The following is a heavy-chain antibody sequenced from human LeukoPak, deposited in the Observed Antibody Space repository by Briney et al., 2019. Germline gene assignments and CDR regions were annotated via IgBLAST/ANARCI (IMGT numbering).Heavy chain of an antibody. J-gene: IGHJ4*02. Sequence: PSETLSLTCAVYGGSFSGYYWSWIRQPPGKELEWIGYIYYSGSTNYNPSLKSRVTISVDTSKNQFSLKLSSVTAADTAVYYCARHPARIAMAGGYFDYWGPGTLVTVSS. V-gene: IGHV4-59*08. D-gene: IGHD6-19*01. CDR2: IYYSGST. CDR1: GGSFSGYY. CDR3: ARHPARIAMAGGYFDY.